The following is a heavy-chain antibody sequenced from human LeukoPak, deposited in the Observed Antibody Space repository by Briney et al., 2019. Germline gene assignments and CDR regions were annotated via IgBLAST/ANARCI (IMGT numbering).Heavy chain of an antibody. CDR2: IIPIFGTA. V-gene: IGHV1-69*05. Sequence: SVKVSCKASGGTFSSYAISWVRQAPGQGLEWMGGIIPIFGTANYAQKFQGRVTITTDESTSTAYMELSSLRSEDTAVYYCARGHSEPGYSSSWYFDYWGQGTLVTVSS. J-gene: IGHJ4*02. CDR1: GGTFSSYA. D-gene: IGHD6-13*01. CDR3: ARGHSEPGYSSSWYFDY.